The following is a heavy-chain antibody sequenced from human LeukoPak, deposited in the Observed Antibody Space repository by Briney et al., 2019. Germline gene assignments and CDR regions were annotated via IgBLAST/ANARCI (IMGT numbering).Heavy chain of an antibody. CDR1: GFTFSTYQ. J-gene: IGHJ5*02. V-gene: IGHV3-48*03. CDR2: ISYTGNTI. CDR3: AILPHNLYYHPPQS. Sequence: PGGSLRLSCAASGFTFSTYQMKWVRQAPGKGLEWVSFISYTGNTIYYADSVKGRFTISRDNAKNSLYLQMNSLKVEDTAVYYCAILPHNLYYHPPQSCGQGTLVTVSS. D-gene: IGHD1-14*01.